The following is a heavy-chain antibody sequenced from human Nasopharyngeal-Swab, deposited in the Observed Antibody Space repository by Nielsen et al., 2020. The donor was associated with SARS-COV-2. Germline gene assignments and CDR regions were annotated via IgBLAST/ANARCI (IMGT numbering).Heavy chain of an antibody. D-gene: IGHD5-18*01. Sequence: WIRQPPGKGLEWIGYIYHSGSTYYNPSLKSRVTISVDRSKNQFSLKLSSVTAADPAVYYCARGVDTAMVKDYYGMDVWGQGTTVTVSS. CDR2: IYHSGST. V-gene: IGHV4-30-2*01. CDR3: ARGVDTAMVKDYYGMDV. J-gene: IGHJ6*02.